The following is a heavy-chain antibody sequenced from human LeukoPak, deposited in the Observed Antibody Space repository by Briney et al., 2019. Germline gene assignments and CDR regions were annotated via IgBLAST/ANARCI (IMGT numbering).Heavy chain of an antibody. V-gene: IGHV4-59*08. J-gene: IGHJ5*02. CDR3: ARQTHNYGFLVPFDP. D-gene: IGHD3-3*01. CDR2: ISYSGST. CDR1: GGAISIYY. Sequence: SETLSLTCIVSGGAISIYYWSWIRQPPGQGLEWIGYISYSGSTNYNPSLKSRVTISVDTSKNQFSLRLNSVTAADTDVYYCARQTHNYGFLVPFDPWGQGTLVTVSS.